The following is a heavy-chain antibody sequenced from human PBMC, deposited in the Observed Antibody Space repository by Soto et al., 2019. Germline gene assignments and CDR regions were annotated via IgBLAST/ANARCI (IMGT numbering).Heavy chain of an antibody. J-gene: IGHJ2*01. CDR3: AKVAVGATWYFDL. Sequence: PGGSLRLSCAASGFTFSSYGMHWVRQAPGKGLEWVAVISYDGSNKYYADSVKGRFTISRDNSKNTLYLQMNSLRAEDTAVYYCAKVAVGATWYFDLWGRGTLVTVSS. V-gene: IGHV3-30*18. D-gene: IGHD1-26*01. CDR1: GFTFSSYG. CDR2: ISYDGSNK.